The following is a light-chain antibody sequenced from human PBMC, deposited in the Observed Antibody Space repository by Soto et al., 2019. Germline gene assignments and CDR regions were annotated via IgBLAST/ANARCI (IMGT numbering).Light chain of an antibody. CDR2: AAS. Sequence: DIQMTQSPSSLSASVGDRVTITCRASQIISVYLNWYQQKPGKAPKLLIYAASSLQSGVPSRFSGSESGTEFTLTINSLQPEDFATYYCQQTYDTPLTFGGGTKVDI. CDR1: QIISVY. J-gene: IGKJ4*01. V-gene: IGKV1-39*01. CDR3: QQTYDTPLT.